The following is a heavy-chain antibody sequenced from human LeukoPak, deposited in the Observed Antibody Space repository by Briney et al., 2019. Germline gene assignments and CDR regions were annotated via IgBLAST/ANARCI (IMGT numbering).Heavy chain of an antibody. CDR2: INHSGST. CDR1: GGSFSGYY. CDR3: AREGYDSSGYQGAFDI. V-gene: IGHV4-34*01. Sequence: SETLSLTCAVYGGSFSGYYWSWIRQPPGKGREWIGEINHSGSTNYNPSLKSRVTISVDTSKNQFYLKLSSVTAADTAVYYCAREGYDSSGYQGAFDIWGQGTMVTVSS. D-gene: IGHD3-22*01. J-gene: IGHJ3*02.